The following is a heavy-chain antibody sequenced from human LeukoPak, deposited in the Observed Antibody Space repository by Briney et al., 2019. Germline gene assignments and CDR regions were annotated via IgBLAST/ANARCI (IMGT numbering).Heavy chain of an antibody. CDR2: IYPGDSDT. CDR3: ARPPFI. Sequence: GESLKISCRSSGYNFITNWIGWVRQMPGKGLEWMGIIYPGDSDTRYSPSFQGQVTISVDKSINTAYLQWSSLKASDTAMYYCARPPFIWGQGTMVTISS. CDR1: GYNFITNW. J-gene: IGHJ3*02. V-gene: IGHV5-51*01.